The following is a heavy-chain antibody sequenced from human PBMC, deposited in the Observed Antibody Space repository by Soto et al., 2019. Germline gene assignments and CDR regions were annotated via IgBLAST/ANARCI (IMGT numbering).Heavy chain of an antibody. J-gene: IGHJ4*02. D-gene: IGHD1-26*01. V-gene: IGHV4-4*02. Sequence: QVQLQESGPGLVKPSGTLSLTCAVFGGSISNSNWWTWVRQPPGKGLDWIGEFFHSGSTNYNSSLRGRVTISVDKAKHQSSLKLSSVPAADTAVYYCAHRPIVGAGIWGQGTMVTVSS. CDR1: GGSISNSNW. CDR2: FFHSGST. CDR3: AHRPIVGAGI.